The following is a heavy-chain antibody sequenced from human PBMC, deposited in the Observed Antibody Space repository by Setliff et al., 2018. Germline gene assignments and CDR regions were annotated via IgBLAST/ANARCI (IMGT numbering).Heavy chain of an antibody. CDR1: GFAFNRHG. Sequence: GGSLRLSCAASGFAFNRHGMNWVRQVPGKGLEWVSTINWDGRSTGDTDSVRGRFTVSRDNAKESLYLQMNNLGAEDTAVYFCVRDRSGDYAFDFWGQGTLVTVSS. D-gene: IGHD4-17*01. V-gene: IGHV3-20*04. CDR3: VRDRSGDYAFDF. CDR2: INWDGRST. J-gene: IGHJ4*02.